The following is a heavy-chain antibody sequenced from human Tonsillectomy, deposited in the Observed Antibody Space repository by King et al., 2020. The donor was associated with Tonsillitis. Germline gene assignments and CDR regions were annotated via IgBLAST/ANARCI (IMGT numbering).Heavy chain of an antibody. CDR3: AKCSNVDPYYYGMDV. CDR1: GFTFDDYA. Sequence: VQLVESGGGLVQPGRSLRLSCAASGFTFDDYAMHWVRQVPGKGLEWVSGISWNSGSIGYADSVKGRFTISRDNAKNSLYLQMNSLRAEDTALYYCAKCSNVDPYYYGMDVWGQGTTVTVSS. CDR2: ISWNSGSI. V-gene: IGHV3-9*01. D-gene: IGHD3-10*02. J-gene: IGHJ6*02.